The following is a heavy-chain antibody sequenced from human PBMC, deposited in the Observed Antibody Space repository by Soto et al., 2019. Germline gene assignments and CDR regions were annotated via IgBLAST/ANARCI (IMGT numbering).Heavy chain of an antibody. CDR2: FDPEDGET. V-gene: IGHV1-24*01. CDR3: ATRVWWEREDSSWKN. D-gene: IGHD6-13*01. Sequence: ASVKVSCKVSGYTLTELSMHWVRQAPGKGLEWMGGFDPEDGETIYAQKFQGRVTMTEDTSTDTAYMELSSLRSEDTAVYYCATRVWWEREDSSWKNWGQGTLVTVSS. J-gene: IGHJ4*02. CDR1: GYTLTELS.